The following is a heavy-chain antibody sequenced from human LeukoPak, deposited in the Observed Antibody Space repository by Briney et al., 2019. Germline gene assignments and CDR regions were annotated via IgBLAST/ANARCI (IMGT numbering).Heavy chain of an antibody. J-gene: IGHJ4*02. D-gene: IGHD4-11*01. Sequence: PGGSLRLSCAASGFTFSSYWMSWVRQAPGKGLEWVANIKQDGSEKYYVDSVKGRFTISRDNAKNSLYLQMNSLRAEDTAVHYCAREDDYSNYVFDYWGQGTLVTVSS. CDR3: AREDDYSNYVFDY. CDR2: IKQDGSEK. V-gene: IGHV3-7*01. CDR1: GFTFSSYW.